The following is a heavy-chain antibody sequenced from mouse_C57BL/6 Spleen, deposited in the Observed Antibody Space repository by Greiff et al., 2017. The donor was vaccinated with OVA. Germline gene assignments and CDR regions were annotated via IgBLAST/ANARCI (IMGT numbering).Heavy chain of an antibody. CDR3: TSTNYYGSSDYAMDY. V-gene: IGHV1-15*01. CDR1: GYTFTDYE. Sequence: VKLQESGAELVRPGASVTLSCKASGYTFTDYEMHWVKQTPVHGLEWIGAIDPETGGTAYNQKFKGKAILTADKSSSTAYMELRSLTSEDSAVYYCTSTNYYGSSDYAMDYWGQGTSVTVSS. CDR2: IDPETGGT. D-gene: IGHD1-1*01. J-gene: IGHJ4*01.